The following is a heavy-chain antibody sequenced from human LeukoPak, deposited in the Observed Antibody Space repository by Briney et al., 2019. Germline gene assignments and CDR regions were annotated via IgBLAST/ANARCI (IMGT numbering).Heavy chain of an antibody. CDR2: IYYSGST. V-gene: IGHV4-59*01. J-gene: IGHJ4*02. D-gene: IGHD6-25*01. CDR1: GGSISSYY. Sequence: MSSETLSLTCTVSGGSISSYYWSWIRRPPGKGLEWIGCIYYSGSTNYNPSLKSRVTISVDTSKNQFSLKLSSVTAADTAVYYCARDRSIRLWGQGTLVTVSS. CDR3: ARDRSIRL.